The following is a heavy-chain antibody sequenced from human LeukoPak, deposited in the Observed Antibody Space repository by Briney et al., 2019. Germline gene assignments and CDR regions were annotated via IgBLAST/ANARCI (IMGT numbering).Heavy chain of an antibody. J-gene: IGHJ4*02. D-gene: IGHD3-10*01. CDR2: IPYDGSNK. Sequence: PGGSLRLSCAASGFTFSSYGMHWVRQAPGKGLEWVAVIPYDGSNKYYADSVKGRFTISRDNSKNTLYLQMNSLRAEDTAVYYCARDTPGLLWFGELLFLLPDYWGQGTLVTVSS. V-gene: IGHV3-30*03. CDR3: ARDTPGLLWFGELLFLLPDY. CDR1: GFTFSSYG.